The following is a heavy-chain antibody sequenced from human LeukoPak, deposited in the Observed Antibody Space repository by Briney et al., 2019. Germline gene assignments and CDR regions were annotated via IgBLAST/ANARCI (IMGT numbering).Heavy chain of an antibody. Sequence: SETLSLTGPLSGGSISSADYYWCWIRQPPGKGLERIGYIYYSGSTYYNPSLKSRVTISVDTSKNQFSLKLSSVTAADTAVYYCARVERELGYYYYMDVWGKGTTVTVSS. V-gene: IGHV4-30-4*08. D-gene: IGHD1-1*01. CDR1: GGSISSADYY. J-gene: IGHJ6*03. CDR2: IYYSGST. CDR3: ARVERELGYYYYMDV.